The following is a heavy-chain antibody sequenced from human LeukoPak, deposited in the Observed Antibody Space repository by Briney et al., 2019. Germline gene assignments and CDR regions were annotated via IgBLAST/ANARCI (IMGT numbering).Heavy chain of an antibody. CDR3: AMRAWDPGTTWWRNYYYYYGMDV. D-gene: IGHD1-1*01. Sequence: PSQTLSLTCTVSGGSISSGGYYWSWICQHPGKGLEWIGYIYYSGSTYYNPSLKSRVTISVDTSKNQFSLKLSSVTAADTAVYYCAMRAWDPGTTWWRNYYYYYGMDVWGQGTTVTVSS. CDR1: GGSISSGGYY. CDR2: IYYSGST. V-gene: IGHV4-31*03. J-gene: IGHJ6*02.